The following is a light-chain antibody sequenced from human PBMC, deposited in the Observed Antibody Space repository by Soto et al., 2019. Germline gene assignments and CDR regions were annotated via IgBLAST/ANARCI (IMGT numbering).Light chain of an antibody. J-gene: IGLJ1*01. CDR3: SSYTINSTLFV. Sequence: QSSLTQPASVAGSPGQSLTISFTGWSADIGGDSYFSWHHQHPGRAPRPMIYEVINRPSGVSHRFSGSKSGNTASITISGLQAEHEADYYCSSYTINSTLFVFGTGNKVTVL. V-gene: IGLV2-14*01. CDR1: SADIGGDSY. CDR2: EVI.